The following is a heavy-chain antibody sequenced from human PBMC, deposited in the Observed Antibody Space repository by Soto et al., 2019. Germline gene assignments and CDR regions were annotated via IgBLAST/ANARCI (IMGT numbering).Heavy chain of an antibody. CDR1: GGSMTSSNW. J-gene: IGHJ4*02. CDR2: AHHSGRT. D-gene: IGHD1-26*01. CDR3: ARSEATGLDY. V-gene: IGHV4-4*02. Sequence: QVQLQESGPGLVKPSGTLSLTCTVSGGSMTSSNWWNWVRQSPGKGLEWIGEAHHSGRTNYNPSLTSRVTTSVDKPKHHFSLKLSSVTAADTAVYYGARSEATGLDYWGQGTLVTVSS.